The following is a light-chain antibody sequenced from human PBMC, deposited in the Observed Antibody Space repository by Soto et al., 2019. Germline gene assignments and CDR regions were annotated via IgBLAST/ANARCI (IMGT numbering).Light chain of an antibody. Sequence: QTVVTQEPSFSVSPGGTVTLTCGLSSGSVSTSYYPSWYQQTPGQAPRTLIYSTNTRSSGFPDRFSGSILGNKAALTVTGGQADDEADYYCVLYMGGGISVFGGGTKLTVL. CDR2: STN. J-gene: IGLJ3*02. CDR3: VLYMGGGISV. CDR1: SGSVSTSYY. V-gene: IGLV8-61*01.